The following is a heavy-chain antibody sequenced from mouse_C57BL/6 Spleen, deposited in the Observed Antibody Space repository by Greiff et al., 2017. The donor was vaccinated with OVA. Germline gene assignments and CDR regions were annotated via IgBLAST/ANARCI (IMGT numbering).Heavy chain of an antibody. CDR3: ARLGRWLLHWYFDV. V-gene: IGHV5-16*01. Sequence: EVQGVESEGGLVQPGCSMKLSCTASGFTFSDYYMAWVRQVPEKGLEWVANINYDGSSTYYMDSLKSRFIISRDNAKNILYLQMSSLKSEDTATYDFARLGRWLLHWYFDVWGTGTTVTVSS. D-gene: IGHD2-3*01. J-gene: IGHJ1*03. CDR2: INYDGSST. CDR1: GFTFSDYY.